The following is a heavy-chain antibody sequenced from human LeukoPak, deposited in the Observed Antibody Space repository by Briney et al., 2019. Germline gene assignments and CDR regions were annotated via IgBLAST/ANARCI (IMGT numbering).Heavy chain of an antibody. CDR1: GFSFSSNW. D-gene: IGHD5-12*01. J-gene: IGHJ3*02. CDR3: ARVKVATMKGAFDI. V-gene: IGHV3-7*03. Sequence: GGSLRLSCAASGFSFSSNWMSWVRQAPGKGLEWVANIKQDGSEKYYVDSVKGRFTIARDNAKDSLNLQMNSLRAEDTALYYCARVKVATMKGAFDIWGQGTLVIVS. CDR2: IKQDGSEK.